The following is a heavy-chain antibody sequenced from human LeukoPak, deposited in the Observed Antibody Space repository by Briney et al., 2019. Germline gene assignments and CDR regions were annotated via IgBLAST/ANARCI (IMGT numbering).Heavy chain of an antibody. D-gene: IGHD3-22*01. V-gene: IGHV3-30-3*01. CDR1: GFTFSSYA. CDR2: ISYDGSNK. Sequence: GGSLRLSCAASGFTFSSYAMHWVRQAPGKGLEWVAVISYDGSNKYYADSVKGRFTISRDDSKNTLYLQMNSLRAEDTAVYYCARRRDYYDSSGYLYYFDYWGQGTLVTVSS. CDR3: ARRRDYYDSSGYLYYFDY. J-gene: IGHJ4*02.